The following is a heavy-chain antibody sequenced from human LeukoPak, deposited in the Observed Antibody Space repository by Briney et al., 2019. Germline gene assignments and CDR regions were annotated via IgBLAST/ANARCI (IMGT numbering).Heavy chain of an antibody. CDR2: ISWNSGSI. D-gene: IGHD4-23*01. J-gene: IGHJ6*03. Sequence: GGSLRLSCAASGFTFDDYAMHWVRQAPGKGLEWVSGISWNSGSIGYADSVKGRFTISRDNAKNSLYLQMNSLRAEDMALYYCAKGTGGNYYYYYMDVWGKGTTVTVSS. CDR3: AKGTGGNYYYYYMDV. V-gene: IGHV3-9*03. CDR1: GFTFDDYA.